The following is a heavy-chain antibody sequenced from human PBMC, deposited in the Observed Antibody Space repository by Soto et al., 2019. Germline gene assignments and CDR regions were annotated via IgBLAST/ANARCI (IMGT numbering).Heavy chain of an antibody. D-gene: IGHD1-1*01. V-gene: IGHV3-15*07. CDR3: AKDRRTTLHRYYFDY. Sequence: PGGSLRLSCAVSGVTLTNVWMNWVRQAPGKGPEWVGRIKSKTDGGTADYAAPVKGRFTISRDDSENTLYLQMNSLRAEDTAVYYCAKDRRTTLHRYYFDYWGQGTLVTVSS. J-gene: IGHJ4*02. CDR2: IKSKTDGGTA. CDR1: GVTLTNVW.